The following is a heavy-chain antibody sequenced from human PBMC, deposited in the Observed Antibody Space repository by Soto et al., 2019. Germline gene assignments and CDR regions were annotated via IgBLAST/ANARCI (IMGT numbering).Heavy chain of an antibody. Sequence: QAQLVQSGGEVKKPGASVKVSCKASGYTFITYGISWVRQAPGQGLEWMGWISSYNDNTNYAQMLQGRGTMTTDTSESRAYRELRSLRSDDTAVYYCVIDGYYAGLGRYSYGYSPPRYCGIDVWGQGTTVTVSS. CDR2: ISSYNDNT. J-gene: IGHJ6*02. CDR1: GYTFITYG. D-gene: IGHD5-18*01. CDR3: VIDGYYAGLGRYSYGYSPPRYCGIDV. V-gene: IGHV1-18*01.